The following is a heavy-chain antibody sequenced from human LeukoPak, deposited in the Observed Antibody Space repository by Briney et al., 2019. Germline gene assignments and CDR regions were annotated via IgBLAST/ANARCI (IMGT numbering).Heavy chain of an antibody. Sequence: AGGSLRLSCAASGFTFSSYSMNWVRQAPGKGLEWVSSISSSSSYIYYADSVKGRFTISRDNAKNSLYLQMNSLRAEDTAVYYCARWSYYDSSGFDYWGQGTLVTVSS. CDR2: ISSSSSYI. CDR1: GFTFSSYS. CDR3: ARWSYYDSSGFDY. V-gene: IGHV3-21*01. J-gene: IGHJ4*02. D-gene: IGHD3-22*01.